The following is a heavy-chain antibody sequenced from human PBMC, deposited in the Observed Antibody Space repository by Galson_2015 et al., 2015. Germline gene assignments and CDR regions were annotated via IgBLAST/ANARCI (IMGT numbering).Heavy chain of an antibody. Sequence: SLRLSCAASGFTFSSYWMHCVRQAPGKGLVWVSRINSDGSSTSYADSVKGRFTISRDNAKNTLYLQKNSLRAEDTAVYYCARDRGVGANDYWGQGTLVTVSS. CDR2: INSDGSST. CDR3: ARDRGVGANDY. D-gene: IGHD1-26*01. CDR1: GFTFSSYW. J-gene: IGHJ4*02. V-gene: IGHV3-74*01.